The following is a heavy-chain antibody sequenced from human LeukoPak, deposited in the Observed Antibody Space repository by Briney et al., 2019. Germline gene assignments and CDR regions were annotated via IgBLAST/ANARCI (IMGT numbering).Heavy chain of an antibody. J-gene: IGHJ4*02. CDR3: ARRITMIVVAGGPKYYFDY. Sequence: GGSLRLSCAASGFTFDDYGMSWVRQAPGKGLEWVSGINWNGGSTGYADSVKGRFTISRDNAKNSLYLQMDRLRAEDTALYYCARRITMIVVAGGPKYYFDYWGQGTLVTVSS. V-gene: IGHV3-20*04. CDR1: GFTFDDYG. D-gene: IGHD3-22*01. CDR2: INWNGGST.